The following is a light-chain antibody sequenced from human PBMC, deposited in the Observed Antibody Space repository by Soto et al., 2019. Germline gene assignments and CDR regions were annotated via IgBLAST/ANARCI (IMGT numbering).Light chain of an antibody. J-gene: IGKJ2*01. Sequence: EIVLTQSPGTLSLSPGERATLSCRASQSVSSSYLGWYQQKPGQAPRLLIYGASSRATGIPDRFSGSGSGPDFTLTISRLEPEAFAVYYCQHYGSSSLYTFGQGTKLEIK. CDR1: QSVSSSY. CDR3: QHYGSSSLYT. V-gene: IGKV3-20*01. CDR2: GAS.